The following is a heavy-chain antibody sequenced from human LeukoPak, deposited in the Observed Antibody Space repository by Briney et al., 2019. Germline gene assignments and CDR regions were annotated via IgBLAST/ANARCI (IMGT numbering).Heavy chain of an antibody. CDR3: ARERSSYGAFEL. V-gene: IGHV4-59*12. CDR1: GGSISGFY. CDR2: LYYTGIT. D-gene: IGHD5-18*01. J-gene: IGHJ3*01. Sequence: SETLSLTCSVSGGSISGFYWSWIRQPPRKGLEWIGYLYYTGITNSNPSLRSRVTISLDTSKNQFSLNLKSVTAAGTAVYYCARERSSYGAFELWGQGTMVTVSS.